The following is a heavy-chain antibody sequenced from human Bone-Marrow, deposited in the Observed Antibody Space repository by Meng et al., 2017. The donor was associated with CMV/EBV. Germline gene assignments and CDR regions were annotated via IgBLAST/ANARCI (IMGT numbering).Heavy chain of an antibody. D-gene: IGHD6-13*01. Sequence: SVKVSCKASGYTFSSYGISWVRQAPGQGLEWMGWINPNSGVTNYAQKFQGRVTITADKSTNTAYMELSSLRSEDTAVYYCARAQSFGRSSSSWKYFQHWGQGTLVTVSS. CDR3: ARAQSFGRSSSSWKYFQH. V-gene: IGHV1-69*10. CDR1: GYTFSSYG. CDR2: INPNSGVT. J-gene: IGHJ1*01.